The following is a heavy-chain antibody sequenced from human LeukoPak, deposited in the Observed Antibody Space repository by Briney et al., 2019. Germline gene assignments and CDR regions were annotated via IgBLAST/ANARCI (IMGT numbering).Heavy chain of an antibody. CDR2: ISNNGGSS. V-gene: IGHV3-64*04. CDR1: GFTFSAYA. D-gene: IGHD2-15*01. J-gene: IGHJ4*02. Sequence: GGSLRLSCSASGFTFSAYAMYWVRQAPGKGLEYVSGISNNGGSSFYADSVKGRFTISRDNSKNTLYLQMNSLRAEDTAVYYCAREGEDPLDYWGQGTLVTVSS. CDR3: AREGEDPLDY.